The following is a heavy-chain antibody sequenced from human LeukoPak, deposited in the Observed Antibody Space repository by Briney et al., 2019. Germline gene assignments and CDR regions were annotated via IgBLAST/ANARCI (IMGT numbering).Heavy chain of an antibody. J-gene: IGHJ5*01. CDR1: GGSISSYY. CDR3: AREGTTGRNLNWFDS. D-gene: IGHD1-1*01. V-gene: IGHV4-59*01. CDR2: IHNSGNT. Sequence: SETLSLTCTVSGGSISSYYWSWIRQPPGKGLEWIGHIHNSGNTNYNPSLKSRVTLSVDTSKNQFSLKLSSVTAADTAVYYCAREGTTGRNLNWFDSWGQGTLVTVSS.